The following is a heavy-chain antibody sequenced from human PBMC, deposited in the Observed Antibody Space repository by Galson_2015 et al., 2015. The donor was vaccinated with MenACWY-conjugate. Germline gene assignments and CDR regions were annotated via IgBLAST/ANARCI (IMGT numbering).Heavy chain of an antibody. J-gene: IGHJ5*02. V-gene: IGHV3-21*01. CDR1: GFTFSSFS. CDR3: ARTAGSVPP. Sequence: SLRLSCAASGFTFSSFSMNWVRQAPGKGLEWVSSISATSATIYYADSVKGRFTTSRDNAKNSLYLQMNSLRAEDTAVYYCARTAGSVPPWGLGTLVTVSS. CDR2: ISATSATI. D-gene: IGHD6-13*01.